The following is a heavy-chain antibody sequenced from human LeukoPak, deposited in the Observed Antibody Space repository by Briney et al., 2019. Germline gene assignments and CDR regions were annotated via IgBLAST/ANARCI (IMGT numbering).Heavy chain of an antibody. D-gene: IGHD2-15*01. CDR3: ARREVVAVADSV. CDR2: IYYSGST. J-gene: IGHJ6*01. Sequence: PSETLSLTRIVSRCSLSSSSYYWGWIRQPPGKGLEWIGSIYYSGSTYYNPSLKSRGTISGDTSKNQFSLKLSYVTAEDTAVYYSARREVVAVADSVWGKGTTVTVSS. V-gene: IGHV4-39*01. CDR1: RCSLSSSSYY.